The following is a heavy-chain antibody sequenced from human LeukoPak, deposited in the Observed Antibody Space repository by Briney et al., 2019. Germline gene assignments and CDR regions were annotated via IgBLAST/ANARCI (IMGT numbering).Heavy chain of an antibody. CDR2: IYYSGST. Sequence: PSETLSLTCTVSGGSISSYYWSWIRQPPGKGLEWIGYIYYSGSTNYNPSLKSRVTISVDTSKNQFSLKLSSVTAADTAVYYCARGLVVPAAMGWFDPWGQGTLVTASS. J-gene: IGHJ5*02. V-gene: IGHV4-59*01. D-gene: IGHD2-2*01. CDR1: GGSISSYY. CDR3: ARGLVVPAAMGWFDP.